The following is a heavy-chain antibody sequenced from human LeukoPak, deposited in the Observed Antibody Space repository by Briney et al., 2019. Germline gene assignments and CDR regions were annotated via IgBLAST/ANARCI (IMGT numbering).Heavy chain of an antibody. Sequence: SVKVSCKASGGTFSSYAISWVRQAPGQGLEWMGRIIPIFGTANYAQKFQGRVTITTDESTSTAHMELSSLRSEDTAVYYCARSQYYDSSGYYDYWGQGTLVTVSS. CDR2: IIPIFGTA. D-gene: IGHD3-22*01. CDR1: GGTFSSYA. J-gene: IGHJ4*02. V-gene: IGHV1-69*05. CDR3: ARSQYYDSSGYYDY.